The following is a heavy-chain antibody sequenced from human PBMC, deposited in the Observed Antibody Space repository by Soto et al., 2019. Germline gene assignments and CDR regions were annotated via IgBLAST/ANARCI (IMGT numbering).Heavy chain of an antibody. CDR2: IIPIFGTA. V-gene: IGHV1-69*13. CDR1: GGTFSSYA. J-gene: IGHJ5*02. Sequence: GASVKVSCKASGGTFSSYAISWVRQAPGQGLEWMGGIIPIFGTANYAQKFQGRVTITADEFTSTAYMELSSLRSEDTAVYYCAPYYYDSSGYYYGNWFDPWGQGTLVTVSS. D-gene: IGHD3-22*01. CDR3: APYYYDSSGYYYGNWFDP.